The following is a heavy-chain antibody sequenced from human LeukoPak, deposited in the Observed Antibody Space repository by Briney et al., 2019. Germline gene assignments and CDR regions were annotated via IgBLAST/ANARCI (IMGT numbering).Heavy chain of an antibody. CDR3: RGGGVVPAARINWFDP. D-gene: IGHD2-2*01. J-gene: IGHJ5*02. CDR2: INHSGST. V-gene: IGHV4-34*03. CDR1: GGSFSGYY. Sequence: NPSETLSLTCAVYGGSFSGYYWSWIRQPPGKGLEWIGEINHSGSTNYNPSLKSRVTISVDTSKNQFSLKLSSVTAADTAVYYCRGGGVVPAARINWFDPWGQGTLVTVSS.